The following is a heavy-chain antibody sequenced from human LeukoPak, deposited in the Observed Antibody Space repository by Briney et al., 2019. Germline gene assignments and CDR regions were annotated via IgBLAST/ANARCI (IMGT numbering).Heavy chain of an antibody. CDR2: ISSTSPRAI. D-gene: IGHD6-6*01. Sequence: GRPLRLSCAASGFTFDDYAMHWVRQAPGKGLEWVSLISSTSPRAISYGDSVKGRFTTSRDDAKDSLFLQMNNLRVEDTAMYYCAGHARGSYLVYWGQGILVTVSA. CDR3: AGHARGSYLVY. J-gene: IGHJ4*02. CDR1: GFTFDDYA. V-gene: IGHV3-9*01.